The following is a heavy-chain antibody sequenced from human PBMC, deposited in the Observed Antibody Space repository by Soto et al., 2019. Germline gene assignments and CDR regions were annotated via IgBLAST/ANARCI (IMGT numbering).Heavy chain of an antibody. Sequence: QVQLVESGGGLVKPGGSLRLSCAASGFTFSDSFMSWSRQTPGKGLEWVSYISGRGGNIYYADSVRGRFTISRDNAKNSVYLQMNSLRAEDTAVYYCAGDQGPNYLAVWGKGTTVTV. V-gene: IGHV3-11*01. CDR1: GFTFSDSF. CDR2: ISGRGGNI. CDR3: AGDQGPNYLAV. J-gene: IGHJ6*03.